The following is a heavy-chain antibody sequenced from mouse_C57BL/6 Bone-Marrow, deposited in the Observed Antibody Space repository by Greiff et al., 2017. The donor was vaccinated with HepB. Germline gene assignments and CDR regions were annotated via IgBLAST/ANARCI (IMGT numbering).Heavy chain of an antibody. CDR2: INPSSGYT. V-gene: IGHV1-7*01. Sequence: VKLMESGAELAKPGASVKLSCKASGYTFTSYGMHGVKQRPGQGLEWIGYINPSSGYTKYNQKFKDKATLTADKSSSTAYMQLSSLTYEDSAVYYCADGYDPLAMDYWGQGTSVTVSS. J-gene: IGHJ4*01. CDR3: ADGYDPLAMDY. CDR1: GYTFTSYG. D-gene: IGHD2-2*01.